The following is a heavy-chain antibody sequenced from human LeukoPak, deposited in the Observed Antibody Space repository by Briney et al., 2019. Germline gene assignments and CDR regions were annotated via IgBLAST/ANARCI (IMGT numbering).Heavy chain of an antibody. D-gene: IGHD4-17*01. CDR2: IYYSGST. CDR3: AGYTVTTQKDAFDI. J-gene: IGHJ3*02. CDR1: GGSISSGGYY. Sequence: ASQTLSLTCTVSGGSISSGGYYWSWIRQHPGKGLEWIGYIYYSGSTYYNPSLKSRVTISVDTSKNQFSLKLSSVTAADTAVYYCAGYTVTTQKDAFDIWGQGTMVTVSS. V-gene: IGHV4-31*03.